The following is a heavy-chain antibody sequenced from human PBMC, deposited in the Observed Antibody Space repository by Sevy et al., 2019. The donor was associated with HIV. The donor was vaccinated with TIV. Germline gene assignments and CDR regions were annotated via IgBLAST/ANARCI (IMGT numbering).Heavy chain of an antibody. CDR1: GFTFSTST. CDR3: VRDGWNY. V-gene: IGHV3-21*01. J-gene: IGHJ4*02. CDR2: MTSSGSYI. Sequence: GGSLRLSCAASGFTFSTSTMNWVRQAPGKGLEWVSLMTSSGSYILYADSVKGRFTISRDNAKNSVFLQMNSLRVEDTAVHYCVRDGWNYWGQGTLVTVSS. D-gene: IGHD2-15*01.